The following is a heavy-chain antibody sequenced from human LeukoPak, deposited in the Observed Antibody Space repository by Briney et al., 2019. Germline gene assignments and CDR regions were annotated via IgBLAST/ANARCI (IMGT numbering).Heavy chain of an antibody. CDR1: GFTFSSYW. D-gene: IGHD6-19*01. J-gene: IGHJ4*02. CDR3: AREHPFSGWYRVY. CDR2: INTDGSST. Sequence: PGGSLRLSCAASGFTFSSYWMHWVRQAPGKGLVWVSRINTDGSSTSYADSVKGRFTISRDNAKNTLYLQMNSLRAEDTAVYYCAREHPFSGWYRVYWGQGTLVTVSS. V-gene: IGHV3-74*01.